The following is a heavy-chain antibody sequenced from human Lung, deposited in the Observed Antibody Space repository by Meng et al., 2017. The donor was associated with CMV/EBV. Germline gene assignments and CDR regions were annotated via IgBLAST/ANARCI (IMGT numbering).Heavy chain of an antibody. J-gene: IGHJ4*02. CDR3: AKVRGYCSSTSCSPLHY. V-gene: IGHV3-23*03. Sequence: GESLKISCAASGFTFSSYAMSWVRQAPGKGLEWVSVIYSGGSSTYYADSVKGRFTISRDNSKNTLCLQMNSLRAEDTAVYYCAKVRGYCSSTSCSPLHYWGQGXLVTVSS. CDR2: IYSGGSST. CDR1: GFTFSSYA. D-gene: IGHD2-2*01.